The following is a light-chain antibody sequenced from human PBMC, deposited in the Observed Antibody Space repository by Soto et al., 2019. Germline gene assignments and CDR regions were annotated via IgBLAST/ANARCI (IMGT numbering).Light chain of an antibody. V-gene: IGKV3-11*01. J-gene: IGKJ1*01. Sequence: EIVLTQSPATLSLSPGERATLSCRASQSINRHLAWYRQKPGQAPRLLIYDASNRATGIPARFSGSGSGTDFTLTISNLEPEDFAVYYCQQHSHWPPWTFGQGTKVDIK. CDR3: QQHSHWPPWT. CDR2: DAS. CDR1: QSINRH.